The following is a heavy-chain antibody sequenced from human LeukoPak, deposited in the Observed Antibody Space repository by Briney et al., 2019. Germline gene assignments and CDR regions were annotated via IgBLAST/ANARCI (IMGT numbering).Heavy chain of an antibody. D-gene: IGHD2-2*02. CDR1: GGSFSGYY. J-gene: IGHJ4*02. CDR2: INHSGST. Sequence: SETLSLTCAVYGGSFSGYYWSWLRQPPGKGLEWIGEINHSGSTNYNPSLKSRVTISVDTSKNQFSLKLSSVTAADTAVYYCARRRGYCSSTSCYTPFDYWGQGTLVTVSS. CDR3: ARRRGYCSSTSCYTPFDY. V-gene: IGHV4-34*01.